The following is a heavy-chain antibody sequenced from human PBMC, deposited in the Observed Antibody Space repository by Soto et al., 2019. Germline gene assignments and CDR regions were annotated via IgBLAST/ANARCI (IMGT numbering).Heavy chain of an antibody. D-gene: IGHD6-19*01. Sequence: GASVKVSCKASGYTFTSYGISWVRQAHGQGLEWMGWISAYNGNTNYAQKLQGRVTMTTDTSTSTAYMELRSLRSDDTAVYYCARDALRIAVAPGDYWGQGTLVTVSS. CDR2: ISAYNGNT. V-gene: IGHV1-18*01. CDR3: ARDALRIAVAPGDY. CDR1: GYTFTSYG. J-gene: IGHJ4*02.